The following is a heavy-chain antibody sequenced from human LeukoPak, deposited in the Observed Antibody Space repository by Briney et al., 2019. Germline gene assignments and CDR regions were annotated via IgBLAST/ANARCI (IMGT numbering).Heavy chain of an antibody. J-gene: IGHJ4*02. Sequence: PSETLSLTCTVSGGSISSNYWSWIRQPPGKGLEWIGYIYYSGSTNYNPSLKSRVTISVDTSKNQFSLKLSSVTAADTAVYYCARSLPFAYYYDSSGYYFDYWGQGTLVTVSS. V-gene: IGHV4-59*01. CDR2: IYYSGST. CDR1: GGSISSNY. D-gene: IGHD3-22*01. CDR3: ARSLPFAYYYDSSGYYFDY.